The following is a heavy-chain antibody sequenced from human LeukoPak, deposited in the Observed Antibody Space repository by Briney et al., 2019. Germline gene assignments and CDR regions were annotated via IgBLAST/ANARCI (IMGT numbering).Heavy chain of an antibody. CDR3: AILGRSDKSKFDY. J-gene: IGHJ4*02. CDR2: ISGSGGST. V-gene: IGHV3-23*01. Sequence: PGGSLRLSCAASGFTFSSYAMSWVRQAPGKGLEWVSAISGSGGSTYYADSVKGRFTISRDNSKNTLYLQMNSLRAEDTAVYYCAILGRSDKSKFDYWGQGTLVTVSS. D-gene: IGHD3-16*01. CDR1: GFTFSSYA.